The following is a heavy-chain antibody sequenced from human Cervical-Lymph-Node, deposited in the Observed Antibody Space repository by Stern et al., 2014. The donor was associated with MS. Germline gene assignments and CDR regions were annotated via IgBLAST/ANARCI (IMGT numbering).Heavy chain of an antibody. CDR1: GCTFSIYA. J-gene: IGHJ4*02. CDR2: IIPIFCTA. CDR3: ARDSRHYDASYYFDT. Sequence: QVQLVQSGAEVKKPGSSVKVSCKASGCTFSIYAINWVRQAPGQGPEWMGGIIPIFCTANYAQKFQGRVTINADASTSTTYLGLSSLRSEDTAVYYCARDSRHYDASYYFDTWGQGTLVTVSS. V-gene: IGHV1-69*01. D-gene: IGHD3-16*01.